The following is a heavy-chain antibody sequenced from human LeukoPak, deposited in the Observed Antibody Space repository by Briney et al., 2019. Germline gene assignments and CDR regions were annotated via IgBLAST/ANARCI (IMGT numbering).Heavy chain of an antibody. CDR2: INHSGST. J-gene: IGHJ6*03. CDR3: ARGGPHIVVVPAISYYYYMDV. V-gene: IGHV4-34*01. CDR1: GGSFSGYY. Sequence: SETLSLTCAVYGGSFSGYYWSWIRQPPGKGLEWIGEINHSGSTNYNPSLKSRVTISVDTSKNQFSLKLSSVTAADTAVYYCARGGPHIVVVPAISYYYYMDVWGKGTTVTASS. D-gene: IGHD2-2*01.